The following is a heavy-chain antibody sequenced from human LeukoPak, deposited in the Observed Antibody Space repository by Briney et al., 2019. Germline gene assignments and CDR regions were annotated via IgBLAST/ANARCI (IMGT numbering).Heavy chain of an antibody. J-gene: IGHJ4*02. D-gene: IGHD5-12*01. Sequence: PRASAKVSCKTSGYSFSGYYMHWVRQAPGQGLEWMGWINPNSGATNYAQNFQGWVTMTRDTSVSTGYMELRRLTSDDTAVYYCARGLINGHDFDYWGQGTLVTVSS. V-gene: IGHV1-2*04. CDR3: ARGLINGHDFDY. CDR1: GYSFSGYY. CDR2: INPNSGAT.